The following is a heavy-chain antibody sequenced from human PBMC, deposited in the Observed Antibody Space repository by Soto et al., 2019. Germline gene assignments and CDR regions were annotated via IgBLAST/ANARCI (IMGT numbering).Heavy chain of an antibody. J-gene: IGHJ4*02. Sequence: GASVQVSCKASGYTFTGYYMHWVRQAPGQGLEWMGWINPNSGGINYAQKFQGWVTMTRDTFISTAYMELSRLRSDDTAVYYCARANSGYSSSWVFDYWGQGTLVTVSS. CDR1: GYTFTGYY. V-gene: IGHV1-2*04. CDR2: INPNSGGI. D-gene: IGHD6-13*01. CDR3: ARANSGYSSSWVFDY.